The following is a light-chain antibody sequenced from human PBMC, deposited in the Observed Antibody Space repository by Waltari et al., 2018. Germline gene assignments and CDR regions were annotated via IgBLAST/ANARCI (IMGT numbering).Light chain of an antibody. Sequence: DIVMTQSPDSLSVSLGERATINCQSSQTLLYNSNNKNYLAWYQQKPGQPPKLLVYWASTRESGVPDRIRGSGSGTDFTLTIDTLQTEDVAIYYCQQYYSAPYTFGQGTKLEI. J-gene: IGKJ2*01. CDR1: QTLLYNSNNKNY. V-gene: IGKV4-1*01. CDR3: QQYYSAPYT. CDR2: WAS.